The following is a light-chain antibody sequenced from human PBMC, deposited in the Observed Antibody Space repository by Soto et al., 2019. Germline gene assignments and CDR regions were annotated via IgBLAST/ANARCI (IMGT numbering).Light chain of an antibody. CDR2: EVY. CDR3: CSYAGSSTYV. V-gene: IGLV2-23*02. CDR1: SSDVGSYNF. J-gene: IGLJ1*01. Sequence: QSVLTQPASVSGSPRQSITISCTGTSSDVGSYNFVSWYQQYPGKAPKVMIYEVYKRPSGVSNRFSGSKSGSTASLTISGLQVEDEADYYCCSYAGSSTYVFGTGTKLTVL.